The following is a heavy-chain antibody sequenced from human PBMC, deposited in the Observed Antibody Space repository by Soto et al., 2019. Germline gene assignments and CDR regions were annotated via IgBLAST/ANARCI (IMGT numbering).Heavy chain of an antibody. CDR1: GDTISTGGYT. J-gene: IGHJ5*02. V-gene: IGHV4-30-2*01. CDR3: ARVSYSHYVVHFHP. D-gene: IGHD4-4*01. Sequence: QLQLQDSGSRLVKFSETLSLTCDVSGDTISTGGYTWAWIRQPPGKALEWIGQTYHSGKPYYNPSLLCLLLISVVWSKTLFSLYVMSISAALTSVYYCARVSYSHYVVHFHPCVQVILVTVSS. CDR2: TYHSGKP.